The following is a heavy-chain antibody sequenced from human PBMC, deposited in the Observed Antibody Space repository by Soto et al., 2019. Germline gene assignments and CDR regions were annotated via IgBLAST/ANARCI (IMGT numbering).Heavy chain of an antibody. CDR2: ISSNGGST. CDR1: GFTFSSYA. J-gene: IGHJ3*02. D-gene: IGHD1-26*01. V-gene: IGHV3-64D*06. CDR3: VKDKGFPRGVGATILDAFDI. Sequence: EVQLVESGGGLVQPGGSLRLSCSASGFTFSSYAMHWVRQAPGKGLEYVSAISSNGGSTYYADSVKGRFTISRDNSKNTLYLQMSSLRAEDTAVYYCVKDKGFPRGVGATILDAFDIWGQGTMVTVSS.